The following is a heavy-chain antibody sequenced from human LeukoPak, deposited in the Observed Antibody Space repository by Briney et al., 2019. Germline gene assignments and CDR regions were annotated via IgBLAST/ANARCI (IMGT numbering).Heavy chain of an antibody. CDR1: GVSISSSSYY. Sequence: SETLSLTCTVSGVSISSSSYYWGWIRQPPGKGLEWIGSIYSDGSTYYNSSLKSRVTISIDTSKNQVSLKMSSVTAADTAVYYCARLGEYSYATVDYWGQGTLVTVSS. J-gene: IGHJ4*02. CDR3: ARLGEYSYATVDY. V-gene: IGHV4-39*01. D-gene: IGHD5-18*01. CDR2: IYSDGST.